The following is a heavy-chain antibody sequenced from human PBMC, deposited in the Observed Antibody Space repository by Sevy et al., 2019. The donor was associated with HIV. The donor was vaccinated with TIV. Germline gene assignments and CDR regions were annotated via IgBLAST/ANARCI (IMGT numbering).Heavy chain of an antibody. CDR1: GFTFAKYS. J-gene: IGHJ4*02. V-gene: IGHV3-23*01. D-gene: IGHD2-8*01. Sequence: GGSLRLSCAASGFTFAKYSMSWVRRAPGNGLEWVSTFSFGCGRINYADSVKGRFTISRDDSKNTLFLQMNSLRAEDTATYFCAREGCTQPHDYWGQGTLVTVSS. CDR2: FSFGCGRI. CDR3: AREGCTQPHDY.